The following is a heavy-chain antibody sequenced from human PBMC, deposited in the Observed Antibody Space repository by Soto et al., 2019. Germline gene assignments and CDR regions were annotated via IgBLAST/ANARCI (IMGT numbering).Heavy chain of an antibody. D-gene: IGHD3-16*01. Sequence: WWSLRLSCAASVFSFSSYGMHWFRQAPAKGLEWVAFISHDGSNDYYADSVKGRYTISRDNSKNTVYLQMNSLRVEDTAVYYCATDANEYLWEYYFDFWGQGTLVTVSS. J-gene: IGHJ4*02. CDR1: VFSFSSYG. CDR3: ATDANEYLWEYYFDF. V-gene: IGHV3-30*03. CDR2: ISHDGSND.